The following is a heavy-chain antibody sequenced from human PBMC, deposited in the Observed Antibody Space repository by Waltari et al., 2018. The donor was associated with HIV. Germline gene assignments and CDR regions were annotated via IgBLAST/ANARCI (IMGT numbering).Heavy chain of an antibody. CDR2: LYSNGNT. CDR1: GFIVCDTY. V-gene: IGHV3-53*01. D-gene: IGHD3-16*02. CDR3: ARMQRFYGSEQSRYFYFGMDV. J-gene: IGHJ6*02. Sequence: EVQLVESGGNLTRPGGSLRLSCVGSGFIVCDTYMSWVRQAPGKGPEWVSVLYSNGNTLYGGSVKGRFTIFRDNSKNTLYLQMNTLRVDDTAVYYCARMQRFYGSEQSRYFYFGMDVWGQGTTVTVSS.